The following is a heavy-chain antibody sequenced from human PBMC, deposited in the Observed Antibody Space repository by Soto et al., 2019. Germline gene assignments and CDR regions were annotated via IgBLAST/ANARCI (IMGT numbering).Heavy chain of an antibody. CDR3: AGDRLDTALLN. J-gene: IGHJ4*02. V-gene: IGHV4-31*03. CDR1: GGSIISGGYY. CDR2: IYYSGST. D-gene: IGHD5-18*01. Sequence: SETLSLTCTVSGGSIISGGYYWIWIRQHPGKGLEWIGYIYYSGSTYYNPSLKSRVTISVDTSKNQFSLKLSSVTAADTAVYYCAGDRLDTALLNWGQGTLVTVSS.